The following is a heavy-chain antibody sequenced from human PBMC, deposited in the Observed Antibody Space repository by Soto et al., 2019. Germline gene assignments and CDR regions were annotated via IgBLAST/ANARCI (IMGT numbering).Heavy chain of an antibody. CDR1: GGSISSYY. J-gene: IGHJ6*03. Sequence: PSETLSLTCTVSGGSISSYYWSWIRQPPGKGLEWIGYIYYSGSTNYNPSLKSRVTISVDTSKNQFSLKLSSVTAADTAVYYCARGGAPVTTLYRNYYYYMDVWGKGTTVTVSS. D-gene: IGHD4-4*01. CDR3: ARGGAPVTTLYRNYYYYMDV. CDR2: IYYSGST. V-gene: IGHV4-59*01.